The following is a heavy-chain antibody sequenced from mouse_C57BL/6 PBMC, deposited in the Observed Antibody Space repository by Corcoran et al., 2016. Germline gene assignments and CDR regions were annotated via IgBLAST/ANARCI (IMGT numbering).Heavy chain of an antibody. D-gene: IGHD2-3*01. CDR1: GYTFTSYG. Sequence: EVQLQQSGAELVRPGSSVKMSCKTSGYTFTSYGINWVKQRPGRGLEWIGYIYIGNGYTEYNEKFKGQAKLPSDTSSSTPYMQLSSLTSEDSASYFGSRDDGYYRFAHGGQGTLVTVSA. CDR3: SRDDGYYRFAH. J-gene: IGHJ3*01. V-gene: IGHV1-58*01. CDR2: IYIGNGYT.